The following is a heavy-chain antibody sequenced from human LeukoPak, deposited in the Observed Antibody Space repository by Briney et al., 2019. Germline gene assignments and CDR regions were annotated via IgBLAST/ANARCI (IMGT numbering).Heavy chain of an antibody. CDR2: ISGSGGST. J-gene: IGHJ4*02. V-gene: IGHV3-23*01. CDR3: AKDSYDSSGYTLDY. CDR1: VFTFSSYA. Sequence: PGGSLRLSCVPSVFTFSSYAMSWVRQAPGKGLEWVSAISGSGGSTYYADSVKGRFTISRDNSKNTLYLQMNSLRAEDTAVYYCAKDSYDSSGYTLDYWGQGTLVTVSS. D-gene: IGHD3-22*01.